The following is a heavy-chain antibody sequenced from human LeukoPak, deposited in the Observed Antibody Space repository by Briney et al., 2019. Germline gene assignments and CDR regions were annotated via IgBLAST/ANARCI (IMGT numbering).Heavy chain of an antibody. V-gene: IGHV3-23*01. CDR3: ASNGGSTPPSYYYYYYMDV. J-gene: IGHJ6*03. CDR1: GFTFSSYA. Sequence: QPGGSLLLSCAASGFTFSSYAMSWGRQAPGKGLEWVSAISGSGFTYYADSVKGRFTISRDNSKNTLYLQMNSLRAEDTAVYYCASNGGSTPPSYYYYYYMDVWGKGTTVTVSS. CDR2: ISGSGFT. D-gene: IGHD3-16*01.